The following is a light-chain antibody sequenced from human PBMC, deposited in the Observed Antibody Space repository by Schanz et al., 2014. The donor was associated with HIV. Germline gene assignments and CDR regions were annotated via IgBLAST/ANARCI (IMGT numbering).Light chain of an antibody. CDR1: SGYVGGYNY. Sequence: QSALTQPASVSGSPGQSITISCTGTSGYVGGYNYVSWYQQHPGKAPKLMIYDVTYRPSGVSNRFSGSKSGTSASLAITGLQAEDEADYYCQSYDSGLSGILFGGGTKLTVL. J-gene: IGLJ2*01. CDR3: QSYDSGLSGIL. CDR2: DVT. V-gene: IGLV2-14*03.